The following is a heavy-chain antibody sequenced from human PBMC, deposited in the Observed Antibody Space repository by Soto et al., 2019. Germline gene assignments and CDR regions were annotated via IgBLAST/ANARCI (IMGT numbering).Heavy chain of an antibody. CDR3: ARRGSGSYYDY. D-gene: IGHD1-26*01. J-gene: IGHJ4*02. CDR1: GFTFSSYA. Sequence: EVQLLESGGGLVQPGGSLRLSCAASGFTFSSYAMRWVRQAPVKGLEWVSAISGSGGSIYYADSVKGRFPISRDNSKNTLYLQMNSLRAEDTAVYYCARRGSGSYYDYWGQGTLVTVSS. CDR2: ISGSGGSI. V-gene: IGHV3-23*01.